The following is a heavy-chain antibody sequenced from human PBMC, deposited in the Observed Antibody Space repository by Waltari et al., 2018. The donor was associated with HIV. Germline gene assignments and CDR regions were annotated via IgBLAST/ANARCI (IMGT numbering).Heavy chain of an antibody. V-gene: IGHV3-21*02. CDR2: ISSGSTYV. CDR3: ARDLTVTTTAFFDY. Sequence: EVQLVESGGGLVKPGGSLRLSWAASGFTVSSYSMSPVRPAPGKGLEWVSSISSGSTYVYYADSLRGRFTTSRDDAQNSLYLQMNSLKAEDTAVYYCARDLTVTTTAFFDYWGQGTLVTVSS. CDR1: GFTVSSYS. J-gene: IGHJ4*02. D-gene: IGHD4-17*01.